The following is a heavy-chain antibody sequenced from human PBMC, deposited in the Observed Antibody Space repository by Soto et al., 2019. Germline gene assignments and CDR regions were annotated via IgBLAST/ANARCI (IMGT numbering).Heavy chain of an antibody. D-gene: IGHD6-13*01. J-gene: IGHJ6*02. CDR3: ARDLEVGRQLVLYYYYGMDV. Sequence: QVQLVESGGGVVQPGRSLRLSCAASGFTFSSYAMHWVRQAPGKGLEWVAVISYDGSNKYYADSVKGRFTISRDNSKNTLYLQMNSLRAEDTAVYYCARDLEVGRQLVLYYYYGMDVWGQGTTVTVSS. CDR1: GFTFSSYA. V-gene: IGHV3-30-3*01. CDR2: ISYDGSNK.